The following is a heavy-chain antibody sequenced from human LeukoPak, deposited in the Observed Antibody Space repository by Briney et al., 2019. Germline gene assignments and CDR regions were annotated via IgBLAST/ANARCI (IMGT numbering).Heavy chain of an antibody. D-gene: IGHD6-19*01. CDR1: GGTFSSYA. CDR2: IIPIFGTA. J-gene: IGHJ4*02. V-gene: IGHV1-69*05. Sequence: SVKVSCKGSGGTFSSYAISWVRQAPGQGLEWMGGIIPIFGTANYAQKFQGRVTITTDESTSTAYMELSSLRSEDTAVYYCARGKRAVAGTLGYWGQGTLVTVSS. CDR3: ARGKRAVAGTLGY.